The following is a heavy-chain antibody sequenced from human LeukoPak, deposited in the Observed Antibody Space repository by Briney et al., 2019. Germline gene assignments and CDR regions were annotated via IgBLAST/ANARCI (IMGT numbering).Heavy chain of an antibody. CDR2: IVVGSGNT. CDR3: AADRHSGSYFAFDI. V-gene: IGHV1-58*02. CDR1: GFTFTSSA. Sequence: ASVKVSCKASGFTFTSSAMQWVRQARGQRPEWIGWIVVGSGNTNYAQKFQERVTITRDMSTSTAYMELSSLRSEDTAVYYCAADRHSGSYFAFDIWGQGTMVTVSS. D-gene: IGHD1-26*01. J-gene: IGHJ3*02.